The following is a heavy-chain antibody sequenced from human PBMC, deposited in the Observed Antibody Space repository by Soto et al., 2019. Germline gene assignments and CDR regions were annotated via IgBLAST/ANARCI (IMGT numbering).Heavy chain of an antibody. CDR1: GYTFTGYY. D-gene: IGHD6-6*01. CDR3: ATGSPPGRYSSSSPSYYYYYGMDV. V-gene: IGHV1-2*04. J-gene: IGHJ6*02. Sequence: ASVKVSCKASGYTFTGYYMHWVRQAPGQGLEWMGWINPNSGGTNYAQKFQGWVTMTRDTSISTAYMELSRLRSDDTAVYYCATGSPPGRYSSSSPSYYYYYGMDVWGQGTTVTVSS. CDR2: INPNSGGT.